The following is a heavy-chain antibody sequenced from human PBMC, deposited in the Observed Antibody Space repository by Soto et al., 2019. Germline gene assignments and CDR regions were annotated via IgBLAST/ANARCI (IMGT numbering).Heavy chain of an antibody. J-gene: IGHJ4*02. CDR3: ARDWGTCLDY. V-gene: IGHV4-39*02. CDR1: GGSISSSSYH. CDR2: SHYSGSA. Sequence: SETLSLTCTVSGGSISSSSYHWSWIRQPPGKGLEWIGNSHYSGSAYYNPSLKSRVTISVDTSKNQVSLKLSSVTAADTAVYYCARDWGTCLDYWGQGTLVTVSS. D-gene: IGHD3-16*01.